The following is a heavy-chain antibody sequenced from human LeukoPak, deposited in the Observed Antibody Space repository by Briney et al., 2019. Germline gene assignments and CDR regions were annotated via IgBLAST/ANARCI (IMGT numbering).Heavy chain of an antibody. CDR1: GVTVSSNY. D-gene: IGHD2-21*02. CDR2: IYSGGST. Sequence: PGGSLRLSCAASGVTVSSNYMSWVRQAPGEGRGGVSGIYSGGSTYYADSVKGRFTISRDNSKNTLYLQMNSLRAEDTAVYYCASQIGVVTALDYWGQGTLVTVSS. J-gene: IGHJ4*02. V-gene: IGHV3-53*01. CDR3: ASQIGVVTALDY.